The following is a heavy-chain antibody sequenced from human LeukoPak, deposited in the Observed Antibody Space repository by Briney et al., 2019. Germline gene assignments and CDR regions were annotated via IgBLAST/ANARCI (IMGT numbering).Heavy chain of an antibody. J-gene: IGHJ4*02. CDR2: IKSDGSIT. D-gene: IGHD3-10*01. Sequence: GGSLRLSCAAPGFTFSSYWMHWVRQAPGKGLVWVSRIKSDGSITSYADSVKGRFTISRDNAKNTLYLQMNSLRAEDTAVYYCVGEVKSFDYWGQGTLVTVSS. V-gene: IGHV3-74*01. CDR3: VGEVKSFDY. CDR1: GFTFSSYW.